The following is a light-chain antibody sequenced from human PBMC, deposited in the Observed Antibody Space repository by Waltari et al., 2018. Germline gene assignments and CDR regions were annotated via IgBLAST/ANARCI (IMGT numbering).Light chain of an antibody. Sequence: DIQMTQSPSSLSASVGDRVTITCRASQSISSYLNWYQQKPGKAPKLLIYAASSLQSGVPSRFSDSGSGTDFTLTISSLQPEDFATYYCQQSYSTVTFGPGTKVDIK. J-gene: IGKJ3*01. CDR2: AAS. CDR3: QQSYSTVT. V-gene: IGKV1-39*01. CDR1: QSISSY.